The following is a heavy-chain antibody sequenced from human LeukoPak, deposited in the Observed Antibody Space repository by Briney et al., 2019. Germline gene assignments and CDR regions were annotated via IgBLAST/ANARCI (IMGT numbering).Heavy chain of an antibody. CDR1: GFTFSSYD. Sequence: TGGSLRLSCAASGFTFSSYDMHWVRQAPGKGLEWVSGISETGRTTSYTDSVKGRFTISRDNSKNTLHLQMNRLRAEDTALYYCAKDHDNTDYYYYFDSWGQGTLVTVSS. J-gene: IGHJ4*02. V-gene: IGHV3-23*01. D-gene: IGHD2-21*02. CDR3: AKDHDNTDYYYYFDS. CDR2: ISETGRTT.